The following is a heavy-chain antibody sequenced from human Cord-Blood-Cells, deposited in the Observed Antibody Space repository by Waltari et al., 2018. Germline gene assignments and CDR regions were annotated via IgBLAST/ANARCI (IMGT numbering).Heavy chain of an antibody. J-gene: IGHJ4*02. CDR2: IIPIFGTA. Sequence: QVQLVQSGAEVKKPGSSVKVSCKASGGTFSSYAISWVRQAPAQGLEWMGGIIPIFGTANYAQKFQGRVTITADESTSTAYMELSSLRSEDTAVYYCARDQGGAYCGGDCYFAYWGQGTLVTVSS. CDR3: ARDQGGAYCGGDCYFAY. CDR1: GGTFSSYA. V-gene: IGHV1-69*01. D-gene: IGHD2-21*02.